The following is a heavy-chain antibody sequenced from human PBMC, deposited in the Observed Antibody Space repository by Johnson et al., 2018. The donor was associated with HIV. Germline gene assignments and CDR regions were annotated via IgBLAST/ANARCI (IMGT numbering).Heavy chain of an antibody. J-gene: IGHJ3*02. D-gene: IGHD1-26*01. V-gene: IGHV3-30*04. CDR2: ISYDGSNK. Sequence: QVQLVESGGGVVQPGRSLRLSCAASGFTFSSYAMHWVRQAPGKGLEWVAVISYDGSNKYYADSVKGRFTISRDNSENTLYLQMSSLRAEDTALYYCAKDRWELFWGGGEASHDAFDIWGQGTMVTVSS. CDR3: AKDRWELFWGGGEASHDAFDI. CDR1: GFTFSSYA.